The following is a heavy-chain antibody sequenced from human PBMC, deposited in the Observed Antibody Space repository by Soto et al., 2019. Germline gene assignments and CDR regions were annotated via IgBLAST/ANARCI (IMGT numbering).Heavy chain of an antibody. V-gene: IGHV4-59*01. CDR3: AREVNTYYYDSSVGPYYFDY. CDR1: GGSISSYY. D-gene: IGHD3-22*01. CDR2: IYYSVST. J-gene: IGHJ4*02. Sequence: SATLSLTGTVSGGSISSYYWSWIRPPPGKGLEWIGYIYYSVSTNYNPSLKSRVTISVDTSKNQFSLKLSSVTAADTAVYYCAREVNTYYYDSSVGPYYFDYWGQGTLVTVSS.